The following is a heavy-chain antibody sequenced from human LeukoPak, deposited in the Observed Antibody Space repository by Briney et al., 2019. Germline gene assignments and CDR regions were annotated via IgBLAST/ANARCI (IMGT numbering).Heavy chain of an antibody. V-gene: IGHV3-7*01. CDR2: IKQDGSEK. CDR3: AREFITMVRGVIMSAFDY. D-gene: IGHD3-10*01. J-gene: IGHJ4*02. Sequence: PGGSLRLSCAASGFTFSSYWMSWVRQAPGKGLEWVANIKQDGSEKYYVDSVKGRFTISRDNAKNSLYLQMNSLRAEDTAVYYCAREFITMVRGVIMSAFDYWGQGTLVTVPS. CDR1: GFTFSSYW.